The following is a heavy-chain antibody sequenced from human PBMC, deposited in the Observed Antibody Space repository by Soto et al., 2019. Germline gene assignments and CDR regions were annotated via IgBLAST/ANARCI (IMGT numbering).Heavy chain of an antibody. J-gene: IGHJ4*02. CDR3: AKVLLTYTTGWYHPHFDY. D-gene: IGHD6-19*01. V-gene: IGHV3-30*18. CDR1: GFTFSSYV. Sequence: QVQLVESGGGVVQPGRSLRLSCAASGFTFSSYVMHWVRQAPGKGLEWVAVVSNDGSNKDYADSVKGRFTISRDNSKNTLYLQMNSLRAEDTAAYYCAKVLLTYTTGWYHPHFDYWGQGTLVTVSS. CDR2: VSNDGSNK.